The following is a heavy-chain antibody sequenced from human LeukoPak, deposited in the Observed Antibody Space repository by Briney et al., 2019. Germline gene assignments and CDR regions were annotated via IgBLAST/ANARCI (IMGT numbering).Heavy chain of an antibody. V-gene: IGHV4-59*12. Sequence: PSETLSLTCTVSGGAISSYYWSWIRQPPGKGLEWIGYIYYRGSTNYNPSLKSRVTISVDTSKNQFSLKLSSVTAADTAVYYCARDPASLSGITAAGTDYWGQGTLVTVSS. CDR1: GGAISSYY. CDR2: IYYRGST. CDR3: ARDPASLSGITAAGTDY. J-gene: IGHJ4*02. D-gene: IGHD6-13*01.